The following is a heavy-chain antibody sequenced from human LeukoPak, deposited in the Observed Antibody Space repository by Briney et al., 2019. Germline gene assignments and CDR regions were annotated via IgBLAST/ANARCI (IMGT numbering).Heavy chain of an antibody. Sequence: GASVKVSCKASGYTFTDYYMHWVRQAPGQGLEWMGWINTNTGETNYAQKFQGRVTMTRDTSISTVYMELTSLTSDDTAVYYCARSPGSGYYYGDYWGQGTLVTVSS. CDR2: INTNTGET. CDR3: ARSPGSGYYYGDY. J-gene: IGHJ4*02. D-gene: IGHD3-22*01. V-gene: IGHV1-2*02. CDR1: GYTFTDYY.